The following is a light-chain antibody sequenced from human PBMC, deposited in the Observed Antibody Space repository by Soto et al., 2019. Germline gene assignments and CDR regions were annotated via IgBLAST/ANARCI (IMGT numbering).Light chain of an antibody. CDR2: VNSDGSH. CDR1: SEHSTYS. Sequence: QPVLTQSPSASASLGPSVTLTCTLSSEHSTYSIAWHQQQPEKGPRYLMKVNSDGSHSKGDVIPDRFSGSSSGAERFLTTSSLQSEDEADYYCQTWGTGDWVFGGGTKLTVL. CDR3: QTWGTGDWV. V-gene: IGLV4-69*01. J-gene: IGLJ3*02.